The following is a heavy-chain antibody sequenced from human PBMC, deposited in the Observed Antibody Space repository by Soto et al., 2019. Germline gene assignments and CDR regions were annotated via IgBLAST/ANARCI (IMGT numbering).Heavy chain of an antibody. CDR1: GFSFSLYT. D-gene: IGHD3-3*01. V-gene: IGHV3-21*04. J-gene: IGHJ6*03. Sequence: GGSLRLSCATSGFSFSLYTMNWVRQAPGKGLEWVSSTTNTGDHIYYADSVKGRFTISRDNSKNSLYLQMNSLRAEDTAVYYCAKLAYYDFWSGYSPNRGYYYMELWGKGTKVTVP. CDR3: AKLAYYDFWSGYSPNRGYYYMEL. CDR2: TTNTGDHI.